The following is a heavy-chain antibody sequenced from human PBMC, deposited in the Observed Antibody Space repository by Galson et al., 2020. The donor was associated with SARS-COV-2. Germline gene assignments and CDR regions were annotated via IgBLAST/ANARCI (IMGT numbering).Heavy chain of an antibody. V-gene: IGHV4-39*07. CDR1: GGSISGSSSF. CDR2: IYYSGTT. CDR3: ARGLDFWSGYYPRWIDP. J-gene: IGHJ5*02. D-gene: IGHD3-3*01. Sequence: SETLSLTCTVSGGSISGSSSFWDWIRQTPGKGLEWIGSIYYSGTTNYNLSLKSQVTISVDTSKNQFSLKLSSVTAADTAVYYCARGLDFWSGYYPRWIDPWGQGTLVSVSS.